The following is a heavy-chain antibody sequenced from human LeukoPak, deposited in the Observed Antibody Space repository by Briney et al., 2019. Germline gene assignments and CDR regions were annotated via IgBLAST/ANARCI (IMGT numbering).Heavy chain of an antibody. D-gene: IGHD6-13*01. V-gene: IGHV1-2*02. Sequence: GASVKVSCKASGYTFTAYCMHWVRQAPGQGLEWMGWINPNSAGTHYPQKFQGRVTMTGDTSIGTVFMELTSLRSDDTAVYFCARAYTSAGTLGYWGQGTLVTVSS. CDR2: INPNSAGT. J-gene: IGHJ4*02. CDR1: GYTFTAYC. CDR3: ARAYTSAGTLGY.